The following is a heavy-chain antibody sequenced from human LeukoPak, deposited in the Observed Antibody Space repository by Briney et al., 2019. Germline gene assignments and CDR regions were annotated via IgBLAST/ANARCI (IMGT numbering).Heavy chain of an antibody. J-gene: IGHJ4*02. CDR1: GFTFSTYS. CDR2: ISSRSTYI. CDR3: ARGVGCSGGSCYLNY. D-gene: IGHD2-15*01. Sequence: GGSLRLSCAASGFTFSTYSMNWVRQAPGKGLEWVSSISSRSTYIYYADSMKGRFTISRDNTKNSLYLQMNSLRAEDTAVYYCARGVGCSGGSCYLNYWGQGTLVTVSS. V-gene: IGHV3-21*01.